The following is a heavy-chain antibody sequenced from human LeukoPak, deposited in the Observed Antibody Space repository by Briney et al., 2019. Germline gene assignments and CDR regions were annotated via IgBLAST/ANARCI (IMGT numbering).Heavy chain of an antibody. CDR1: GFTFSSYS. Sequence: GGSLRLSCAASGFTFSSYSMNWVRQAPGKGLEWVSSISSSSSYIYHADSVKGRFTISRDNAKNSLYLQMNSLRAEDTAVYYCARGEHGSSWSPYYFDYWGQGTLVTVSS. V-gene: IGHV3-21*01. J-gene: IGHJ4*02. CDR2: ISSSSSYI. D-gene: IGHD6-13*01. CDR3: ARGEHGSSWSPYYFDY.